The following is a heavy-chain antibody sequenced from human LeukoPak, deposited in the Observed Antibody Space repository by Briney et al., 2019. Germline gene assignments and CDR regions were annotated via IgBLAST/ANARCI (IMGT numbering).Heavy chain of an antibody. CDR3: ASMPSSEIYYFYYMDV. D-gene: IGHD2-2*01. V-gene: IGHV3-23*01. J-gene: IGHJ6*03. Sequence: GGSLRLSCADSRFTFSSNTMNWVRQAPGKGLEWVSGISANAVSTYYADSVKGRFTISRDNSKNTLYLHMDRLGTEDTAVYYCASMPSSEIYYFYYMDVWGKGTTVTVSS. CDR1: RFTFSSNT. CDR2: ISANAVST.